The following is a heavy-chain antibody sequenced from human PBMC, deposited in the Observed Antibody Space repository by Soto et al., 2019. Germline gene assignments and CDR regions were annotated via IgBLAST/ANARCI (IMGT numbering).Heavy chain of an antibody. J-gene: IGHJ4*02. CDR3: ATNFLVGYYYFDY. CDR1: GFTFNTYA. Sequence: GGSLRLSCAASGFTFNTYAMSWVRQAPGKGLEWVSTITGSGGSTHYADSVKGRFTISRDNSKNTLYLQMNSLTAEDTAVYYCATNFLVGYYYFDYWGQGTLVTVSS. CDR2: ITGSGGST. V-gene: IGHV3-23*01. D-gene: IGHD3-9*01.